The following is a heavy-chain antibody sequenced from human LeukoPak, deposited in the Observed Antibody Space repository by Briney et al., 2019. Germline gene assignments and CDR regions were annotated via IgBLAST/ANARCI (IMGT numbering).Heavy chain of an antibody. Sequence: GGSLRLSCAASGFTFSNYDMSWVRQAPGKGREWVSTVSHDYSTYYSDSLKGRFTTSRDNSKNTLYLQMNSLRAEDTAVYYCAKNYDFWSGYIMDVSGNGTTVTVSS. CDR2: VSHDYST. J-gene: IGHJ6*04. CDR1: GFTFSNYD. V-gene: IGHV3-23*01. D-gene: IGHD3-3*01. CDR3: AKNYDFWSGYIMDV.